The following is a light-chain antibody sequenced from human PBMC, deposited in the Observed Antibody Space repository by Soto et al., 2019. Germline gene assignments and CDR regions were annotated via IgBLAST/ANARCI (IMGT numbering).Light chain of an antibody. CDR1: QGIRNF. J-gene: IGKJ3*01. V-gene: IGKV1-27*01. Sequence: DIQMTQSPTSLSASVGDRFTITCRASQGIRNFVAWYQQKPGKAPKLLIYAASTLQSGVPSRFSGSGSWTDFTLTINSLQPEDVATYSCQKYSSVPVFGPGTKVEIK. CDR3: QKYSSVPV. CDR2: AAS.